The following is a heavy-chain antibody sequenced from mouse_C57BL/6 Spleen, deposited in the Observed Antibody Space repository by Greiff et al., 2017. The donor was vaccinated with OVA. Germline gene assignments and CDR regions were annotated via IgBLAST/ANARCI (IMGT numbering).Heavy chain of an antibody. CDR1: GFTFSDYG. CDR3: ARKDYGSSWGYFDV. V-gene: IGHV5-17*01. D-gene: IGHD1-1*01. Sequence: EVKVVESGGGLVKPGGSLKLSCAASGFTFSDYGMHWVRQAPEKGLEWVAYISSGSSTIYYADTVKGRFTISRDNAKNTLFLQMISLRSEDTAMYYCARKDYGSSWGYFDVWGTGTTVTVSS. CDR2: ISSGSSTI. J-gene: IGHJ1*03.